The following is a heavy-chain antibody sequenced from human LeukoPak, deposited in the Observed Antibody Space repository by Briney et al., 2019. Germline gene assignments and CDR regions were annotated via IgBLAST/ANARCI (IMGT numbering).Heavy chain of an antibody. CDR2: IIPIFGVW. V-gene: IGHV1-69*04. Sequence: SLKVFYKTSAGTFGSYANRWVRPAPGQGPEWMRSIIPIFGVWSYAESFQGRVTVTVNKSTSTAYLALSSLRSEDTAVYYCARYQEVGATSYFDYSGQGTLVTVFS. CDR1: AGTFGSYA. D-gene: IGHD1-26*01. J-gene: IGHJ4*02. CDR3: ARYQEVGATSYFDY.